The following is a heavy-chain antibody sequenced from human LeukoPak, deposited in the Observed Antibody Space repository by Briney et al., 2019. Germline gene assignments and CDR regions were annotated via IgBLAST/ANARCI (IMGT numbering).Heavy chain of an antibody. CDR1: GYTFTSYG. D-gene: IGHD3-22*01. V-gene: IGHV1-18*04. J-gene: IGHJ3*02. CDR2: ISTYNGDT. Sequence: ASVKVSCKTSGYTFTSYGISWVRQAPGQGLEWMGWISTYNGDTNYTQKLQGRVTMTTDTSTSTAYMELRSLRSDDTAVYYCARAYYYDSSGYDAFDIWGQGTTVTVSS. CDR3: ARAYYYDSSGYDAFDI.